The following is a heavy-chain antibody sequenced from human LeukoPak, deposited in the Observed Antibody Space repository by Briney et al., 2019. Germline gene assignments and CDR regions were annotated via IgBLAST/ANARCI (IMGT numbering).Heavy chain of an antibody. CDR3: TTEKWFGELLIAY. V-gene: IGHV3-15*01. CDR2: IKSKTDGGTT. D-gene: IGHD3-10*01. J-gene: IGHJ4*02. Sequence: PGGSLRLSCAASGFTFSNAWMSWVRQAPGKGLEWVGRIKSKTDGGTTDYAAPVKGRFTISRDDSKNTLYLQMNSLKTEDIAVYYCTTEKWFGELLIAYWGQGTLVTVSS. CDR1: GFTFSNAW.